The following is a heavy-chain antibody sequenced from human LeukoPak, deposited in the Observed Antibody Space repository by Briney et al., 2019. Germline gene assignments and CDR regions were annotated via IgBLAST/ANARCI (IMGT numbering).Heavy chain of an antibody. V-gene: IGHV4-61*01. J-gene: IGHJ3*02. D-gene: IGHD3-22*01. Sequence: SETLSLTCTVSGDSVTNNNYYWGWIRQPPGKGLEWIGYIYYSGSTNYNPSLKSRVTISVDTSKNQFSLKLSSVTAADTAVYYCARVSTYYYDSSGYYLAGLGAFDIRGQGTMVTVSS. CDR3: ARVSTYYYDSSGYYLAGLGAFDI. CDR1: GDSVTNNNYY. CDR2: IYYSGST.